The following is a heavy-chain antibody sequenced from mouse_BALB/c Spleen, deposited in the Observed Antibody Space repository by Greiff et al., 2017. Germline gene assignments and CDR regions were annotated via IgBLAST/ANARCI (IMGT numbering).Heavy chain of an antibody. CDR2: IWAGGST. V-gene: IGHV2-9*02. Sequence: VQLQESGPGLVAPSQSLSITCTVSGFSLTSYGVHWVRQPPGKGLEWLGVIWAGGSTNYNSALMSRLSISKDNSKSQVFLKMNSLQTDDTAMYYCARGYYGSQVFDYWGQGTTLTVSS. D-gene: IGHD1-1*01. CDR3: ARGYYGSQVFDY. CDR1: GFSLTSYG. J-gene: IGHJ2*01.